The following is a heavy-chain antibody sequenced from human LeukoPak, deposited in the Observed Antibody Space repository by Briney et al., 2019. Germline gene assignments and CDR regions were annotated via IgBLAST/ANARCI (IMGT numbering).Heavy chain of an antibody. J-gene: IGHJ4*02. D-gene: IGHD3-22*01. CDR1: GFTIRSYA. V-gene: IGHV3-23*01. CDR2: ISGSGGST. Sequence: GGSLRLSCAASGFTIRSYAMSWVRQAPGKGLEWVSAISGSGGSTNYADSVKGRFTISRDNSKNTLYLQMNSLRAEDTAVYYCVRQTYYYDSSGYYFGYWGQGTLVTVSS. CDR3: VRQTYYYDSSGYYFGY.